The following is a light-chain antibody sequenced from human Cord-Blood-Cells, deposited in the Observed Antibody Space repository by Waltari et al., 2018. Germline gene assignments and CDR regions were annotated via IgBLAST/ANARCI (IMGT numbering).Light chain of an antibody. CDR3: QQSYSTPLYT. J-gene: IGKJ2*01. CDR1: QSISSY. V-gene: IGKV1-39*01. CDR2: AAS. Sequence: VGDRVTITCRASQSISSYLNWYQQKPGKAPKLLIYAASSLQSGVPSRFSGSGSGTDFTLTISSLQPEDFATYYCQQSYSTPLYTFGQGTKLEIK.